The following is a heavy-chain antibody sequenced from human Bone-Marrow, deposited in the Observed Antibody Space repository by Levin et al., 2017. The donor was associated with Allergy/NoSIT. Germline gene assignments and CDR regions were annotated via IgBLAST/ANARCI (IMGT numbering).Heavy chain of an antibody. V-gene: IGHV3-33*01. CDR2: IWYDGSNK. Sequence: GESLKISCAASGFTFSSYGMHWVRQAPGKGLEWVAVIWYDGSNKYYADSVKGRFTISRDNSKNTLYLQMNSLRAEDTAVYYCARGRPGDIAVAGFDYWGQGTLVTVSS. D-gene: IGHD6-19*01. CDR1: GFTFSSYG. CDR3: ARGRPGDIAVAGFDY. J-gene: IGHJ4*02.